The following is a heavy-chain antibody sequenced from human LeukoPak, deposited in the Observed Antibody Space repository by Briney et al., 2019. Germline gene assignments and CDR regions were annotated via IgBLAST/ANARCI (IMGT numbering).Heavy chain of an antibody. CDR2: ISSSGSTI. Sequence: GGSLRLSCAASGFTFSSYEMNWVRQAPGKGLEWVSYISSSGSTIYYADSVKGRFTISRDNAKNSLYLQMNSLRAEDTAVYYCARGARSYFGAFDIWGHGTMVTVSS. V-gene: IGHV3-48*03. J-gene: IGHJ3*02. D-gene: IGHD1-26*01. CDR1: GFTFSSYE. CDR3: ARGARSYFGAFDI.